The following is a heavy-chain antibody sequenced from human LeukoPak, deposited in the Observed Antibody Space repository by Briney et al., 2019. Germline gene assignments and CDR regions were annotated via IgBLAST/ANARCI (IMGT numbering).Heavy chain of an antibody. CDR1: GFTFSSYG. V-gene: IGHV3-30*18. Sequence: PGGSLRLSCAASGFTFSSYGMHWVRQAPGKGLEWVAVISYDGSNKYYADSVKGRFTISRDNSKNTLYLQMNSLRAEDTAVYYCAKEYYYDSSGYSDAFDIWGQGTMVTVSS. CDR2: ISYDGSNK. CDR3: AKEYYYDSSGYSDAFDI. J-gene: IGHJ3*02. D-gene: IGHD3-22*01.